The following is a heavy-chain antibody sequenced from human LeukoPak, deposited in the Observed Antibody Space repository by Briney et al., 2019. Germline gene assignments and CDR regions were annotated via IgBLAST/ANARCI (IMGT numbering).Heavy chain of an antibody. J-gene: IGHJ4*02. V-gene: IGHV1-3*04. CDR1: GYTFTSYA. Sequence: ASVKVSCKASGYTFTSYAIHWVRQAPGQRLECMGWINTGNGDTKYSQKFQGRVTITRDTSASTAYMDLSSLRSEDTAVYYCARNTETAIPLPYYFDYWGQGTLVTVSS. CDR3: ARNTETAIPLPYYFDY. CDR2: INTGNGDT. D-gene: IGHD2-21*02.